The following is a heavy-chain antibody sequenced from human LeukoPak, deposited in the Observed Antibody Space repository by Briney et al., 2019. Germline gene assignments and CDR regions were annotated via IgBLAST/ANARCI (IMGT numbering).Heavy chain of an antibody. J-gene: IGHJ6*02. CDR1: GGSISSGGYS. CDR3: ARGRSGYYYLNYYYGMDV. D-gene: IGHD3-22*01. V-gene: IGHV4-30-2*01. CDR2: IYHSGST. Sequence: SQTLSLTCAVSGGSISSGGYSWSWIRQPPGKGLEWIGYIYHSGSTYYNPSLKSRVTISVDRSKNQFSLKLSSATAADTAVYYCARGRSGYYYLNYYYGMDVWGQGTTVTVSS.